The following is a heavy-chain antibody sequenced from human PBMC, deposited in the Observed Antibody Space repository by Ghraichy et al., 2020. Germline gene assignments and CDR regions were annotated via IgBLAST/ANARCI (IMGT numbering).Heavy chain of an antibody. CDR1: GGSFSGYY. V-gene: IGHV4-34*01. Sequence: SETLSLTCAVYGGSFSGYYLSWIRQPPGKGLEWIGEINHSGSTNYNPSLKSRVTISVDTSKNQFSLKLSSVTAADTAVYYCAREEPTYSGYFMDVWGKGTTVTVSS. D-gene: IGHD1-26*01. CDR3: AREEPTYSGYFMDV. CDR2: INHSGST. J-gene: IGHJ6*03.